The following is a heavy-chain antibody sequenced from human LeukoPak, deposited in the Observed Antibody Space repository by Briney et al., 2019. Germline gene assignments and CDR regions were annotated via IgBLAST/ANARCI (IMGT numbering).Heavy chain of an antibody. Sequence: PGRSLRLSCAASGFTFSSYAMHWVRQAPGKGLEWVAVISYDGSNKYYADSVKGRFTISRDNSKNTLYLQMNSLRAEDTAVYYCARDRGRSYGSFDYWGQGTLVTVSS. CDR3: ARDRGRSYGSFDY. J-gene: IGHJ4*02. CDR2: ISYDGSNK. V-gene: IGHV3-30-3*01. CDR1: GFTFSSYA. D-gene: IGHD5-18*01.